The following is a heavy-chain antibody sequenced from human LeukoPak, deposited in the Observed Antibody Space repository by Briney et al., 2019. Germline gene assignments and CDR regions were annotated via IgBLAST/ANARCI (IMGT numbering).Heavy chain of an antibody. Sequence: AASVKVSCKASGGTFSSYAFKWVRQVPGQGLEWMGGIIPIFGTANYAQNFQGRVTITTDESTNTAYMELNGLKSEDTAVYYCAKSPPRQCLSDYYYLDVWGEGTTVIVSS. J-gene: IGHJ6*03. V-gene: IGHV1-69*05. CDR1: GGTFSSYA. CDR3: AKSPPRQCLSDYYYLDV. CDR2: IIPIFGTA. D-gene: IGHD5/OR15-5a*01.